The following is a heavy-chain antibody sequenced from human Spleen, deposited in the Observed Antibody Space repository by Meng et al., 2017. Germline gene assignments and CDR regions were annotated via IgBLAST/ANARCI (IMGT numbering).Heavy chain of an antibody. J-gene: IGHJ4*02. V-gene: IGHV1-2*02. CDR1: GYTFTGYY. Sequence: QLQLVQTGAAVKKPGAPVKVSDKASGYTFTGYYMYWVRQAPGQGLEWMGWINIDTGHTKYSETLQVGATMTRDTAAKTVYLALTGLKPDDTAVYYCARGGNNHGLGIDYWGQGTLVTVSS. D-gene: IGHD5-18*01. CDR2: INIDTGHT. CDR3: ARGGNNHGLGIDY.